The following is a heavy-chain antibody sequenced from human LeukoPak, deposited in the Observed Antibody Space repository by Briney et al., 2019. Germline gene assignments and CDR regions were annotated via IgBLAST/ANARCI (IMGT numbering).Heavy chain of an antibody. V-gene: IGHV3-33*03. Sequence: GGSLRLSCAASGFTFSSYGMHWVRQAPGKGLEWVAVIWYDGSNKYYADSVKGRFTTSIDNAKNTLYLQMNSLRADDTAVYYCAADWSGAFDIWGQGTMVTVSS. D-gene: IGHD3-9*01. CDR2: IWYDGSNK. J-gene: IGHJ3*02. CDR3: AADWSGAFDI. CDR1: GFTFSSYG.